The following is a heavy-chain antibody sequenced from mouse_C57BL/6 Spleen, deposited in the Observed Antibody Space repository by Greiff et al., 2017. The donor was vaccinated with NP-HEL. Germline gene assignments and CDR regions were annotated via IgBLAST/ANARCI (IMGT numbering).Heavy chain of an antibody. Sequence: VQLQQSGAELARPGSSLPISCKASGYTFTSYTMHWVKQRPGQGLEWIGYINPSSGYTKYNQKFKDKATLTADKSSSTAYMQLSSLTSEDSAVYYCARSGAYSNYYFDYWGQGTTLTVSS. V-gene: IGHV1-4*01. CDR1: GYTFTSYT. CDR3: ARSGAYSNYYFDY. CDR2: INPSSGYT. J-gene: IGHJ2*01. D-gene: IGHD2-5*01.